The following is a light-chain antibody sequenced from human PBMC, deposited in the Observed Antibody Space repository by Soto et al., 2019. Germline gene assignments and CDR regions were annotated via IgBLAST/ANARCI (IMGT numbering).Light chain of an antibody. CDR3: QQYGSSPRIT. CDR1: QSVSSSY. CDR2: DAS. V-gene: IGKV3D-20*01. J-gene: IGKJ5*01. Sequence: EIVLMQSPATLSMSPGERATLSCLSSQSVSSSYLAWYQQKPGLAPRLLIYDASSRATGIPDRFSGSGSGTDFTLTISRLEPEDFAVYYCQQYGSSPRITFGQGTLLEIK.